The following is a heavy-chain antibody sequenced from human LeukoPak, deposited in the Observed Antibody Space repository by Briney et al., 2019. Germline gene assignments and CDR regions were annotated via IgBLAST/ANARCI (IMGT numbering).Heavy chain of an antibody. CDR1: GYTFTGYY. D-gene: IGHD6-19*01. CDR2: INPSSGGT. CDR3: AKEGEQWLVDY. V-gene: IGHV1-2*06. J-gene: IGHJ4*02. Sequence: ASVKVSCKASGYTFTGYYMHWVRQAPGQGLEWMGRINPSSGGTNYAQKFQGRVTMTRDTSISTAYMELSRLRSDDTAVYYCAKEGEQWLVDYWGQGTLVTVSS.